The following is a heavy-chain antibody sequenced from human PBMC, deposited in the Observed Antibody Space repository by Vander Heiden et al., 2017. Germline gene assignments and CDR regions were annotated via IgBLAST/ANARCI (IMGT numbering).Heavy chain of an antibody. Sequence: QVQLVESGGGVVQPGRSLRLSCAASGFTFSSYAMHWVRQAPGKGLEWVAVISYDGSNKYYADSVKGRFTISRDNSKNTLYLQMNSLRAEDTAVYYCARTRYYDILTGYYTPRGYYGMDVWGQGTTVTVSS. D-gene: IGHD3-9*01. V-gene: IGHV3-30*04. CDR2: ISYDGSNK. J-gene: IGHJ6*02. CDR1: GFTFSSYA. CDR3: ARTRYYDILTGYYTPRGYYGMDV.